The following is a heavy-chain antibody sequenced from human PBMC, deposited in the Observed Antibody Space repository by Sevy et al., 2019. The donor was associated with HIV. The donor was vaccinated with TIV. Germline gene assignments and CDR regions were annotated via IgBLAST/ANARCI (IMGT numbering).Heavy chain of an antibody. Sequence: ASVKVSCKASGYTFTSYDINWVRQATGQGLEWMGWMNPNSGNTGYAQKFQGRVTMTRNTSISTAYMELSSLRSQETDVYYCARGNEYSSSSDYYYNGMDVWGQGTTVTVSS. J-gene: IGHJ6*02. D-gene: IGHD6-6*01. V-gene: IGHV1-8*01. CDR3: ARGNEYSSSSDYYYNGMDV. CDR2: MNPNSGNT. CDR1: GYTFTSYD.